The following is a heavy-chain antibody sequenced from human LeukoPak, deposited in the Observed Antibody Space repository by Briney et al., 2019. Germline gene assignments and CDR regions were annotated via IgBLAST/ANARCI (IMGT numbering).Heavy chain of an antibody. CDR2: ISSNGDNT. CDR3: VRGTGY. V-gene: IGHV3-64D*06. CDR1: GFTFSTYV. J-gene: IGHJ4*02. Sequence: GGSLRLSCSVSGFTFSTYVMHWVRQAPGKGLEYVSAISSNGDNTYYADSVKGRFTISRDNSKNTLYLQMNSLRADDTAVYYCVRGTGYWGQGTLVTVSS.